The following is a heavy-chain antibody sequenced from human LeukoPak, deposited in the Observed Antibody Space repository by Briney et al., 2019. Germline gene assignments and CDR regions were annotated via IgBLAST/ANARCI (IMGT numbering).Heavy chain of an antibody. Sequence: SVKVSCKASGGTFSSYAISWVRQAPGQGLEWMGRIIPILGIANYAQKFQGRVTITADKSTSTAYMELSSPRSEDTAVYYCARAHGSSWYRRGSGNWFGPWGQGTLVTVSS. D-gene: IGHD6-13*01. V-gene: IGHV1-69*04. J-gene: IGHJ5*02. CDR3: ARAHGSSWYRRGSGNWFGP. CDR1: GGTFSSYA. CDR2: IIPILGIA.